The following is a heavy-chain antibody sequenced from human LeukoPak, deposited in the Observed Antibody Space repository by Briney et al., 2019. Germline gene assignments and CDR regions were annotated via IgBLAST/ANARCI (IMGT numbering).Heavy chain of an antibody. CDR2: ISAYNGNT. CDR1: GYTFTSYG. D-gene: IGHD6-13*01. CDR3: ARKEQQLAFDY. Sequence: GASVKVSCKASGYTFTSYGISRVRQAPGQGLEWMGWISAYNGNTHSAQRLQGRVTMTTYTSTSTAYMELRSLRSDDTAMYYCARKEQQLAFDYWGQGTLVTVSS. V-gene: IGHV1-18*04. J-gene: IGHJ4*02.